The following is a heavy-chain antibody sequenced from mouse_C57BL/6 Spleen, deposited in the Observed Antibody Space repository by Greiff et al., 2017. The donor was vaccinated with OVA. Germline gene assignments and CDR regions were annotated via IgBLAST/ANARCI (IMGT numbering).Heavy chain of an antibody. V-gene: IGHV1-82*01. Sequence: VQLQQSGPELVKPGASVKISCKASGYAFSSSWMNWVKQRPGKGLEWIGRIYPGDGDTNDNGKFKGKATLTADKSSSTAYMQLSSLTSEYSAVYFCARYDYDGSLFAYWGQGTLVTVSA. J-gene: IGHJ3*01. CDR1: GYAFSSSW. CDR3: ARYDYDGSLFAY. D-gene: IGHD2-4*01. CDR2: IYPGDGDT.